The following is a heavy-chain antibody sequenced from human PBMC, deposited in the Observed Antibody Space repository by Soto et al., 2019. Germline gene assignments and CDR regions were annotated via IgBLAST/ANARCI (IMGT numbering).Heavy chain of an antibody. Sequence: SETLSLTCTVSGGSISSYYWSWIRQPPGKGLEWIGYIYYSGSTNYIPSLKSRVTISVDTSKNQFSLKLSSVTAADTAVYYCERGAERVGVASGYWGQGTLVTVSS. CDR2: IYYSGST. CDR1: GGSISSYY. V-gene: IGHV4-59*01. D-gene: IGHD1-1*01. CDR3: ERGAERVGVASGY. J-gene: IGHJ4*02.